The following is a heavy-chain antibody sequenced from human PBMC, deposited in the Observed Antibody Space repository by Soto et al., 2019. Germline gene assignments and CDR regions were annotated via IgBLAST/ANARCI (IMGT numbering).Heavy chain of an antibody. CDR1: GDSISSGGLS. Sequence: QLQLQESGSGLLKPSQTLSLNCSVSGDSISSGGLSWNWLRQSPGRGLEWIGYIYYPGITYSNPSLTSRVSLSLATAETQVSLSLSSVTAADSAVYYCARGRRSKTATAGTWWFDPWGPGTLVTVSS. V-gene: IGHV4-30-2*06. J-gene: IGHJ5*02. D-gene: IGHD6-13*01. CDR3: ARGRRSKTATAGTWWFDP. CDR2: IYYPGIT.